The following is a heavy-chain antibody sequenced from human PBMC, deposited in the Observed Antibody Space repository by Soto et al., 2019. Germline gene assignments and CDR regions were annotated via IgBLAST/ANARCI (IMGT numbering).Heavy chain of an antibody. CDR3: ARLRDYGSGSTRTTYYFDY. CDR2: IYYSGST. V-gene: IGHV4-39*01. D-gene: IGHD3-10*01. CDR1: GGSISSSSYY. J-gene: IGHJ4*02. Sequence: SETLSLTCTVSGGSISSSSYYWGWIRQPPGKGLEWIGSIYYSGSTYYNPSLKSRVTISVDTSKNQFSLKLSSVTAADTAVYYCARLRDYGSGSTRTTYYFDYWGQGTLVTVSS.